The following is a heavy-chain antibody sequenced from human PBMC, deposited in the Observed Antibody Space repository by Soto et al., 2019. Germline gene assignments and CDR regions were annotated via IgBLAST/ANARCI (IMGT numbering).Heavy chain of an antibody. CDR1: GFTFSNAW. V-gene: IGHV3-15*07. D-gene: IGHD3-3*01. CDR3: TTYYDFWSGYYSYSYGMDV. J-gene: IGHJ6*02. Sequence: GGSLRLSCAASGFTFSNAWMNWVRQAPGKGLEWVGRIKSKTDGGTTDYAAPVKGRFTISRDDSKNTLYLQMNSLKTEDTAVYYCTTYYDFWSGYYSYSYGMDVWGQGTTVTVSS. CDR2: IKSKTDGGTT.